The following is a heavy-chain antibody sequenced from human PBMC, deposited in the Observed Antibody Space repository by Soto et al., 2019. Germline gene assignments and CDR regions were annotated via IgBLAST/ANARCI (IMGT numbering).Heavy chain of an antibody. Sequence: GGSLRLSCVGSGFTFSNAYMSWVRQAPGKGPEWVARIKSKTDGGTTDYVAPVKGRFTVSRDDSKNTLYLQMDSLKTEDTAVYYCSSAFHSWGQGTLVTVSS. CDR3: SSAFHS. CDR2: IKSKTDGGTT. CDR1: GFTFSNAY. J-gene: IGHJ4*02. V-gene: IGHV3-15*01.